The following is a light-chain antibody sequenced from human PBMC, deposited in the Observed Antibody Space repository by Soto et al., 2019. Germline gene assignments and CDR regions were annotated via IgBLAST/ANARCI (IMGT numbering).Light chain of an antibody. J-gene: IGLJ2*01. CDR3: TSWTTSTTML. CDR1: RSDIGAYNF. V-gene: IGLV2-14*03. CDR2: DVN. Sequence: QSALTQPASVSGSPGQSITISCTGTRSDIGAYNFVSWYQQHPGEVPKLILYDVNVRPSGVSNHFSGSKSGNTASLTISGLQAEDEADYYCTSWTTSTTMLFGGGTKLTVL.